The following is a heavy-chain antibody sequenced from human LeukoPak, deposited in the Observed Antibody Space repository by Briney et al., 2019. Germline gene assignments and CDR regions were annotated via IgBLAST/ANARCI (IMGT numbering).Heavy chain of an antibody. D-gene: IGHD3-22*01. V-gene: IGHV3-48*03. J-gene: IGHJ4*02. CDR3: ARDIYHSGGYYYDY. CDR2: ISTSGSNI. Sequence: GGSLRLSCAASGFTFSSYEMNWVRQAPGKGLEWLSYISTSGSNIYYADSVKGRFTISRDNSKNTLYLQMNSLRAEDTAVYYCARDIYHSGGYYYDYWGQGTLVTVSS. CDR1: GFTFSSYE.